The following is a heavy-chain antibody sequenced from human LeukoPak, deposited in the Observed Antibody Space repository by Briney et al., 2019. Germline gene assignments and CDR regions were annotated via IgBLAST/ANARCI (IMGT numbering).Heavy chain of an antibody. Sequence: ASETLSLTCTVSGGSISSSSYHWGWIRQPPGQGLEYIGTIYYSGGIYYNPSLKSRVTISVDTSKNQFPLKLSSVTAADTAIYYCATTRALTGGGFDYWGQGTLVTVSS. V-gene: IGHV4-39*01. D-gene: IGHD1-14*01. J-gene: IGHJ4*02. CDR2: IYYSGGI. CDR1: GGSISSSSYH. CDR3: ATTRALTGGGFDY.